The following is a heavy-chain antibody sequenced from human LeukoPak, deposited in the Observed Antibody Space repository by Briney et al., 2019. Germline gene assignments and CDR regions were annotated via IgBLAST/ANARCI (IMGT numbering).Heavy chain of an antibody. CDR1: GFTFNSYG. Sequence: GGSLRLSCVASGFTFNSYGMNWVRQAPGKELEWVSFLRYDGRNQHYADSVGGRFTVSRDNPNNTLYLQMNSLRPEDTAVYYCAKDPVAGAPAYYFDNWGQGTLVTVS. D-gene: IGHD6-19*01. CDR2: LRYDGRNQ. CDR3: AKDPVAGAPAYYFDN. J-gene: IGHJ4*02. V-gene: IGHV3-30*02.